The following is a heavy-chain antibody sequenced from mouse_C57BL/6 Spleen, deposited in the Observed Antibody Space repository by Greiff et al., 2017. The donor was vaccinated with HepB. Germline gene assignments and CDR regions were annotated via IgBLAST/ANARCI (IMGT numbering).Heavy chain of an antibody. CDR1: GFSLTSYG. J-gene: IGHJ1*03. V-gene: IGHV2-2*01. CDR3: ARRGGSRPYWYFDV. Sequence: QVQLKESGPGLVQPSQSLSITCTVSGFSLTSYGVHWVRQSPGKGLEWLGVIWSGGSTDYNAAFISRLSISKDNSKSQVFFKMNSLQADDTAIYYCARRGGSRPYWYFDVWGTGTTVTVSS. D-gene: IGHD1-1*01. CDR2: IWSGGST.